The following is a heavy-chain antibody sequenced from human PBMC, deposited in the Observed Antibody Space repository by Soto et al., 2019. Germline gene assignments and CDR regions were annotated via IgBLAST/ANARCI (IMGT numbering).Heavy chain of an antibody. CDR3: ARDLPSTVTIDY. V-gene: IGHV1-3*01. D-gene: IGHD4-17*01. CDR2: INAGNGNT. J-gene: IGHJ4*02. Sequence: GGPVKVSCKASGYTFTSYAMHWVRQAPGQRLEWMGWINAGNGNTKYSQKFQGRVTITRDTSASTAYMELSSLRSEDTAVYYCARDLPSTVTIDYWGQGTLVTVSS. CDR1: GYTFTSYA.